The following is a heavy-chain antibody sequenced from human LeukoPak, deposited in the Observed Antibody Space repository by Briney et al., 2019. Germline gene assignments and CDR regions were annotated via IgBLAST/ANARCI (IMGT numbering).Heavy chain of an antibody. J-gene: IGHJ5*02. V-gene: IGHV3-21*01. D-gene: IGHD5-12*01. CDR2: ISSSSYI. CDR1: GFTFSSYS. Sequence: GGSLRLSCAASGFTFSSYSMNWVRQAPGKGLEWVSSISSSSYIYYADSVKGRFTISRDNAKNSLYLQMNSLRVEDTAVYYCASGYTNSWFDPWGQGTLVTVSS. CDR3: ASGYTNSWFDP.